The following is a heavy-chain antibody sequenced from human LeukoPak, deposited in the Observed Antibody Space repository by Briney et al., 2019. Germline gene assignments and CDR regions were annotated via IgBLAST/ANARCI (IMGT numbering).Heavy chain of an antibody. CDR2: IHASEIT. CDR3: ARDLGINTGWYGFDS. D-gene: IGHD6-19*01. Sequence: PSEILSLTCNVSGGSINVDYITDYWSWIRQPAGKGLEWIGRIHASEITSYNPSFRGRVTVSLDKSMNQVSLHLASVTAADTAVYYCARDLGINTGWYGFDSWGLGILVTVSS. CDR1: GGSINVDYITDY. V-gene: IGHV4-4*07. J-gene: IGHJ4*02.